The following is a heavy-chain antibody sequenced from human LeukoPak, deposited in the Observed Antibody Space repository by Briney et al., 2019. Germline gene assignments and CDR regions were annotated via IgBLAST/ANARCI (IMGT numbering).Heavy chain of an antibody. CDR1: GYTFTGYY. Sequence: AASVKVSCKASGYTFTGYYMHWVRQAPGQGLEWMGWINPNSGGTNYAQKFQGRVTMTRDTSISTAYMELSRLRSDDTAVYYCARDISGHDASDIWGQGTMVTVSS. J-gene: IGHJ3*02. CDR3: ARDISGHDASDI. V-gene: IGHV1-2*02. D-gene: IGHD5-12*01. CDR2: INPNSGGT.